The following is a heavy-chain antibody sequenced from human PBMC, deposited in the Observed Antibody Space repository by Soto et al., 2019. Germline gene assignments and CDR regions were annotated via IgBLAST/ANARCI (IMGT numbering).Heavy chain of an antibody. V-gene: IGHV4-30-2*01. CDR3: ARGAVVNFDS. D-gene: IGHD3-22*01. CDR1: GGSITSCGSS. CDR2: IYHSGST. Sequence: SETLSLTCAFSGGSITSCGSSWTWIRQPPGKGLEWIGYIYHSGSTYYNPSLKSRVTISVDRSKNQFSLKLTSVTAADTAVYYCARGAVVNFDSWGQGTLVTVSS. J-gene: IGHJ4*02.